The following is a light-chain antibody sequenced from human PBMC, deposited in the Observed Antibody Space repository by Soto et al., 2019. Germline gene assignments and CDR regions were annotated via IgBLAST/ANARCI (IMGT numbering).Light chain of an antibody. CDR1: VSNIENNF. J-gene: IGLJ1*01. Sequence: QSLLTRHPSVSAAPGQRGTISCSRSVSNIENNFFSWYQQLPGAAPKLLIYDNDKRPSGVPDRFSGSKSATSATLAITGLQTGDEADFYCGTWDSSLSTFVFGAGTKVTVL. CDR2: DND. CDR3: GTWDSSLSTFV. V-gene: IGLV1-51*01.